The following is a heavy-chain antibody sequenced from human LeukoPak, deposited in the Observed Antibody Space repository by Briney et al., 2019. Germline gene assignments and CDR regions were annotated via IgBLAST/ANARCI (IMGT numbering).Heavy chain of an antibody. CDR1: GGSFSGYY. Sequence: SETLSLTCAVYGGSFSGYYWSWIRQPPGKGLEWIGEINHSGSTNYNPSLKSRVTISVDTSKNQFSLKLSSVTAADTAVYYCARSSVGYCSSTSCYVSAGYGMDVWGKGTTVTVSS. CDR3: ARSSVGYCSSTSCYVSAGYGMDV. CDR2: INHSGST. D-gene: IGHD2-2*01. V-gene: IGHV4-34*01. J-gene: IGHJ6*04.